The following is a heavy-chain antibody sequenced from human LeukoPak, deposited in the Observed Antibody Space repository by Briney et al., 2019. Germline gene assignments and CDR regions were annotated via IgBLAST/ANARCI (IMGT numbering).Heavy chain of an antibody. Sequence: GGSLRLSCAASGFTFSSYAMSCVRQAPGKGLEWVSAISGSGGSTYYADSVKGRFTISRDNSKNTLYLQMNSLRAEDTAVYYCASRAGGSYGSGLFDYWGQGTLVTVSS. J-gene: IGHJ4*02. V-gene: IGHV3-23*01. CDR1: GFTFSSYA. CDR3: ASRAGGSYGSGLFDY. CDR2: ISGSGGST. D-gene: IGHD3-10*01.